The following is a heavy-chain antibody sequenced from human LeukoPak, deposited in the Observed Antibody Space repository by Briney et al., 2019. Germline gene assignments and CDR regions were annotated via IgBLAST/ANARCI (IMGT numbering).Heavy chain of an antibody. Sequence: GGSLRLSCAASGFTFSSYAMHWVRQAPGKGLEWVAVISYDGSNKYYADSVKGRFTISRDNSKNTLYLQMNSLRAEDTAVYYCARTDYYGSGSYPPDFDYWGQGTLVTVSS. CDR3: ARTDYYGSGSYPPDFDY. CDR2: ISYDGSNK. V-gene: IGHV3-30-3*01. D-gene: IGHD3-10*01. CDR1: GFTFSSYA. J-gene: IGHJ4*02.